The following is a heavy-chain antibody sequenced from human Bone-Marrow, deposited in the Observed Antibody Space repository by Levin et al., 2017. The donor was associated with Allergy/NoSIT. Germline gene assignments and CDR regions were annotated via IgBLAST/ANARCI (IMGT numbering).Heavy chain of an antibody. Sequence: ASVKVSCKASGYTFTSYGISWVRQAPGQGLEWMGWISAYNGNTNYAQKLQGRVTMTTDTSTSTAYMELRSLRSDDTAVYYCARELIRLGSGAFDIWGQGTMVTVSS. J-gene: IGHJ3*02. CDR1: GYTFTSYG. CDR3: ARELIRLGSGAFDI. D-gene: IGHD3-16*01. CDR2: ISAYNGNT. V-gene: IGHV1-18*01.